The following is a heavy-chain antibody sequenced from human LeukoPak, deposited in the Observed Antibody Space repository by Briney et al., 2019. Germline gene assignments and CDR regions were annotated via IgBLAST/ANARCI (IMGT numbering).Heavy chain of an antibody. V-gene: IGHV1-18*01. J-gene: IGHJ5*02. CDR2: ISAYNGNT. Sequence: GASVKVSCKASGYTFTSYGISWVRQAPGQGLEWMGWISAYNGNTNYAQKLQGRVTMTTDTSTSTAYMELRSLRSDDTAVYYCARLEESFWSGYYPYRKHFDPWGQGTLVTVSS. CDR1: GYTFTSYG. D-gene: IGHD3-3*01. CDR3: ARLEESFWSGYYPYRKHFDP.